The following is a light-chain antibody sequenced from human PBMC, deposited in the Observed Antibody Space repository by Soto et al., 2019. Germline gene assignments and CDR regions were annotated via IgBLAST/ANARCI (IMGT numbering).Light chain of an antibody. J-gene: IGKJ3*01. CDR2: SAS. Sequence: DIPMTQSPSSLSASVGDRVTITCRANQDIGYFLTWYQQRPGKVPKLIIYSASSLFSAAPSRFSGSGSGTDFTLTIFNLQPDDVATYYCQKYDSAPFTFGPGTRVEIK. CDR1: QDIGYF. V-gene: IGKV1-27*01. CDR3: QKYDSAPFT.